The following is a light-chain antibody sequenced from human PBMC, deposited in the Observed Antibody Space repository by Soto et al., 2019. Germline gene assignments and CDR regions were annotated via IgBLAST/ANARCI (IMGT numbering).Light chain of an antibody. Sequence: AIRMTQSPSSLSASTGDRVTITCRASQGISSYLAWYQQKPGKAPKLLIYAASTLHSGVPSRFSGSGSGTDFTLTISCLQSEEFETYYCQQYYSYPPVTFGGGTKVEIK. J-gene: IGKJ4*01. CDR2: AAS. CDR3: QQYYSYPPVT. V-gene: IGKV1-8*01. CDR1: QGISSY.